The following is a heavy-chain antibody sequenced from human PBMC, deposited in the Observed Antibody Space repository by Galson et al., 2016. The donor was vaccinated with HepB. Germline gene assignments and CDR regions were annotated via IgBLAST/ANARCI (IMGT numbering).Heavy chain of an antibody. CDR3: ASGGVRDAYRI. Sequence: SVKVSCKASGFTFSKSAVQWMRQSRGQRLEWIGWILVGSGNTNNPQRFQERVTFTRDMSTSTAYMELINLTSEDTAVSYCASGGVRDAYRIWGQGTLVTVSS. CDR2: ILVGSGNT. V-gene: IGHV1-58*01. CDR1: GFTFSKSA. J-gene: IGHJ3*02. D-gene: IGHD3-16*01.